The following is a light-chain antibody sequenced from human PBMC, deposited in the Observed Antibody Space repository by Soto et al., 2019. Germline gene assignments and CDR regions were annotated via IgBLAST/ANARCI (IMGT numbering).Light chain of an antibody. V-gene: IGKV1-5*03. Sequence: DIQMTQSPSTLSGSVGDRVTITCRASQTISSWLAWYQQKPGKAPKLLIYKASTLKSGVPSRFSGSGSGTEFTLTISSLQPHDFATYYCQQYSSYPTFGPGTKVDIK. CDR1: QTISSW. CDR2: KAS. J-gene: IGKJ3*01. CDR3: QQYSSYPT.